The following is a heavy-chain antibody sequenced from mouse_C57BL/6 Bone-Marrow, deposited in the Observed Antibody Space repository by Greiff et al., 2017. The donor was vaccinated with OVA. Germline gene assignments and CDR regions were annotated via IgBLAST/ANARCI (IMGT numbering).Heavy chain of an antibody. CDR1: GFTFSSYT. CDR3: ARVYSNTYYFDY. CDR2: ISGGGGNT. V-gene: IGHV5-9*01. D-gene: IGHD2-5*01. Sequence: EVQLVESGGGLVKPGGSLKLSCAASGFTFSSYTMSWVRQTPEKRLEWVATISGGGGNTYYPDSVKGRFTISRDNAKNTLYLQMSSLRSEDTALYYCARVYSNTYYFDYWGQGTTLTVSS. J-gene: IGHJ2*01.